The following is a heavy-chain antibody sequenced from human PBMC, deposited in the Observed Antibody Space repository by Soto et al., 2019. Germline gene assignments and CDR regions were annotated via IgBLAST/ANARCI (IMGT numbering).Heavy chain of an antibody. Sequence: GASVKVSCKVSGYTLTELSMHWVRQAPGKGLEWMGGFDPEDGETIYAQKFQGRVTMTEDTSTDTAYMELSSLRSEDTAVYYCARHVVVAATLTSGYYYYMDVWGKGTTVTVSS. D-gene: IGHD2-15*01. V-gene: IGHV1-24*01. CDR3: ARHVVVAATLTSGYYYYMDV. J-gene: IGHJ6*03. CDR2: FDPEDGET. CDR1: GYTLTELS.